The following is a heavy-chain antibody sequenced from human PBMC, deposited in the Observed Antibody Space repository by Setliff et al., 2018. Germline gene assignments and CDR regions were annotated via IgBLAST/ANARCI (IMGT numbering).Heavy chain of an antibody. D-gene: IGHD3-22*01. CDR3: AKRHPDYYDSSGNWFDP. CDR2: MYHSGSV. Sequence: SETLSLTCTVSGYSISSGYYWGWIRQPPGKGLEWIGNMYHSGSVYYNPSLKSRVTISVDTSKNQFSLRLTSVTAADTAIYYCAKRHPDYYDSSGNWFDPWGQGTLVTVSS. CDR1: GYSISSGYY. J-gene: IGHJ5*02. V-gene: IGHV4-38-2*02.